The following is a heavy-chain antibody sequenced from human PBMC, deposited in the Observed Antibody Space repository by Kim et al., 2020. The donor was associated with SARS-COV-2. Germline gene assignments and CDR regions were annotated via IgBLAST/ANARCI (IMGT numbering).Heavy chain of an antibody. J-gene: IGHJ6*02. CDR2: INHSGST. V-gene: IGHV4-34*01. CDR3: ATDSSGRSKRRGGPYRTNAYYYYGMDV. CDR1: GGSFSGYY. D-gene: IGHD6-19*01. Sequence: SETLSLTCAVYGGSFSGYYWSWIRQPPGKGLEWIGEINHSGSTNYNPSLKSRVTISVDTSKNQFSLKLSSVTAADTAVYYCATDSSGRSKRRGGPYRTNAYYYYGMDVWGQGTTVTVSS.